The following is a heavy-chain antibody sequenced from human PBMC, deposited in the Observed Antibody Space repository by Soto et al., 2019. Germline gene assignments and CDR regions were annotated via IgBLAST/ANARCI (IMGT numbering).Heavy chain of an antibody. J-gene: IGHJ5*02. D-gene: IGHD3-22*01. CDR1: GGTFSSYT. CDR2: IIPILGIA. CDR3: ARAYDHPDLNWFDP. V-gene: IGHV1-69*02. Sequence: QVQLVQSGAEVKKPGSSVKVSCKASGGTFSSYTISWVRQAPGQGLEWMGRIIPILGIANYAQKFQGRVTITADKSTSTAYMELSSLRSEDTAVYCCARAYDHPDLNWFDPWGQGTLVTVSS.